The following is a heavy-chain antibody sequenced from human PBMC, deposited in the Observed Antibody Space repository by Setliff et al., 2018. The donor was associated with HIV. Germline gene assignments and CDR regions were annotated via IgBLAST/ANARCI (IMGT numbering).Heavy chain of an antibody. V-gene: IGHV4-39*01. CDR3: VRPASYNPGRLFDP. CDR1: GGSMRSSSFY. Sequence: SETLSLTCTVSGGSMRSSSFYWGWIRQAPGKGLEWIGSIYYSGTTYYNLSVKSRVTISVDTSKNQFSLRLTSVTAADTAVYYCVRPASYNPGRLFDPWGQGTLVTVSS. J-gene: IGHJ5*02. D-gene: IGHD1-20*01. CDR2: IYYSGTT.